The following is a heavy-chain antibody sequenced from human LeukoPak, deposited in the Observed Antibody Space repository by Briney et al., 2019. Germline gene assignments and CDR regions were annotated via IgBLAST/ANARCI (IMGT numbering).Heavy chain of an antibody. D-gene: IGHD6-19*01. J-gene: IGHJ4*02. CDR3: ARGVAVAGNRFDY. CDR1: GGSFSGYY. CDR2: INHSGST. V-gene: IGHV4-34*01. Sequence: KPSETLSLTCAVYGGSFSGYYWSWIRQPPGKGLEWIGEINHSGSTNYNPSLKSRVTISVDTSKNQFSLKLSSVTAADTAVYYCARGVAVAGNRFDYWGQGTLVTVSS.